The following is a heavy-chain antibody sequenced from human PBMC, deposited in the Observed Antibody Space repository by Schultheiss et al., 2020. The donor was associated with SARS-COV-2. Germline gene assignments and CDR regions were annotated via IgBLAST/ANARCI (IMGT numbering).Heavy chain of an antibody. CDR2: IYYSGST. Sequence: SQTLSLTCTVSGGSISSSSYYWGWIRQPPGKGLEWIGSIYYSGSTNYNPSLKSRVTISVDTSKNQFSLKLSSVTAADTAVYYCARDDGHCSGGSCLAFDYWGQGTLVTVSS. CDR3: ARDDGHCSGGSCLAFDY. J-gene: IGHJ4*02. V-gene: IGHV4-39*07. D-gene: IGHD2-15*01. CDR1: GGSISSSSYY.